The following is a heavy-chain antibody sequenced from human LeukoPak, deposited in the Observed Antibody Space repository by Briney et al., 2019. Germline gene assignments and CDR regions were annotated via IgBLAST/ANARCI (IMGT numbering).Heavy chain of an antibody. Sequence: SETLSLTCTVSGGSISSYYWSWIRQPPGKGLEWIGYIYYSGSTNYNPSLKSRVTISVDTSKNQFSLKLSSVTAADTAVYYCARGRYYDFWSGYYAAGGYFDYWGQGTLVTVSS. CDR1: GGSISSYY. CDR2: IYYSGST. D-gene: IGHD3-3*01. V-gene: IGHV4-59*12. CDR3: ARGRYYDFWSGYYAAGGYFDY. J-gene: IGHJ4*02.